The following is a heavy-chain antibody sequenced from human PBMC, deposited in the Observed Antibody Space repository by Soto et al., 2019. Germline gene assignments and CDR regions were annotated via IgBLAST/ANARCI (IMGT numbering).Heavy chain of an antibody. CDR3: ARGVGYYDILTGYSGNSDGIDY. D-gene: IGHD3-9*01. J-gene: IGHJ4*02. CDR1: GFTFSSYS. CDR2: ISSSSSTI. V-gene: IGHV3-48*01. Sequence: GGSLRLSCAASGFTFSSYSMNWVRQAPGKGLEWVSYISSSSSTIYYADSVKGRFTISRDNAKNSLYLQMNSLRAEDTAVYYCARGVGYYDILTGYSGNSDGIDYWGQGTLVTVSS.